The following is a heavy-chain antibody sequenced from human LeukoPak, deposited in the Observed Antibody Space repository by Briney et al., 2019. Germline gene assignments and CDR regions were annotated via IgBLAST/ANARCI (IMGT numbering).Heavy chain of an antibody. J-gene: IGHJ4*02. Sequence: SETLSLTCTVSGGSISSSSYYWTWIRQSPGKGLEWLGYISYSGSTNFNPSLKSRVSISVDKSKNQVSLKLSSVTAGDMAVYYCARGGILGAILYWGQGSLVTVSS. CDR3: ARGGILGAILY. CDR2: ISYSGST. D-gene: IGHD1-26*01. CDR1: GGSISSSSYY. V-gene: IGHV4-61*05.